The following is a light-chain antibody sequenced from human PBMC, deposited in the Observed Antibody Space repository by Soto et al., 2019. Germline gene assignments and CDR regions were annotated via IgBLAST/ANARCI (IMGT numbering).Light chain of an antibody. V-gene: IGLV2-14*01. CDR1: SSDVGGYNY. J-gene: IGLJ1*01. CDR2: DVS. CDR3: SSYTTSNTRQIV. Sequence: QSVLTQPASVSGSPGQWITISCTGTSSDVGGYNYVSWYQQHPGKAPKFMIYDVSNRPSGVSNRSSGSKSGNTASLTISGLQAEDEADYYCSSYTTSNTRQIVFGTGTKVTVL.